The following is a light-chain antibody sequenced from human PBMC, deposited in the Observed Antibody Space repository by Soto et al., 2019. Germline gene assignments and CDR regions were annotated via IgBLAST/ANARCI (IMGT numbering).Light chain of an antibody. CDR1: SSDIRVYNY. CDR2: DVT. Sequence: QSVLTQPASVSGSPGQSITISCTGSSSDIRVYNYVSWYQQHPGKAPKLLIYDVTDRPSGVSNRFSGSKSGNTASLTISGLQAEDEADYYCSSYSSDTTPVIFGGGTKLTV. J-gene: IGLJ2*01. CDR3: SSYSSDTTPVI. V-gene: IGLV2-14*03.